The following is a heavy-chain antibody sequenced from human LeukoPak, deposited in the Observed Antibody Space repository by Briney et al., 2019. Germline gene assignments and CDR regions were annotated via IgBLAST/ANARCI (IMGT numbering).Heavy chain of an antibody. J-gene: IGHJ4*02. V-gene: IGHV3-11*04. CDR1: GFTFSDYY. Sequence: PGGSLRLSCAASGFTFSDYYMSWIRQAPGKGLEWVSYISSSGSTIYYADPVKGRFTISRDNAKNSLYLQMSSLRVEDTAVYYCASDSFSISAQSTVNFGYWGRGILVTVSS. CDR3: ASDSFSISAQSTVNFGY. CDR2: ISSSGSTI. D-gene: IGHD2-21*01.